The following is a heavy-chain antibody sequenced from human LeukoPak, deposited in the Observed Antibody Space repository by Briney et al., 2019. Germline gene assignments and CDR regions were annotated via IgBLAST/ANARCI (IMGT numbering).Heavy chain of an antibody. V-gene: IGHV3-7*03. Sequence: GGSLRLSCAASGLTFRNYGMHWVRQAPGKGLEWVANIKQDGSEKYYVDSVKGRFTISRDNAKNSLSLQMNSLRAEDTAVYYCATYFRGSSHYWGQGTLVTVSS. D-gene: IGHD3-10*02. CDR1: GLTFRNYG. J-gene: IGHJ4*02. CDR2: IKQDGSEK. CDR3: ATYFRGSSHY.